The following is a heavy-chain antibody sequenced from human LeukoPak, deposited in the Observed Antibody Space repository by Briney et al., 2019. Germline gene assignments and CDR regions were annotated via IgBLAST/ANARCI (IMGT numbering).Heavy chain of an antibody. CDR3: ARHSGSGWQAMGY. CDR2: TSYNGNT. CDR1: GYTFSNYG. J-gene: IGHJ4*02. Sequence: ASVKVSYKASGYTFSNYGISWVRQAPGLGLEWMGWTSYNGNTNYAQKFQDRVTMTTDTSTTTAYMELRSLESDDTAVYYCARHSGSGWQAMGYWGQGTLVTVSS. D-gene: IGHD6-19*01. V-gene: IGHV1-18*04.